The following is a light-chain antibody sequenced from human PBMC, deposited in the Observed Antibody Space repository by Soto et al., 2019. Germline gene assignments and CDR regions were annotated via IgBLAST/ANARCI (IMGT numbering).Light chain of an antibody. CDR2: GAS. Sequence: EIVLTQSPGTLSLAPGETATLSCRASLTFSSFFAWYQQKPGEAPRLLFYGASTRATGIPDWFSGSGAGTDFTLTISRLEPEDVAVYYCQRYGGSPPFTFGHGTKLEIK. CDR3: QRYGGSPPFT. V-gene: IGKV3-20*01. CDR1: LTFSSF. J-gene: IGKJ3*01.